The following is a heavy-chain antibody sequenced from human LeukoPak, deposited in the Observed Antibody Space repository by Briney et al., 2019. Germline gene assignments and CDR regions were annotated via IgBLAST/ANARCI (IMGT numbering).Heavy chain of an antibody. CDR3: ARGPSRPLDL. J-gene: IGHJ2*01. Sequence: ASVKVSCKASGYTFTGYYMHWVRQAPGQGLEWVGWMNPNSGNTGYAQKFQGRVTMTRNTSISTAYMELSSLRSEDTAVYYCARGPSRPLDLWGRGTLVTVSS. CDR2: MNPNSGNT. V-gene: IGHV1-8*02. CDR1: GYTFTGYY.